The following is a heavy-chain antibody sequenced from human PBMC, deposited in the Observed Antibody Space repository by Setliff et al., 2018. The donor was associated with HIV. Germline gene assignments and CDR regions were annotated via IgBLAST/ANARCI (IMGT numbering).Heavy chain of an antibody. CDR3: ARDRDYDSSHLDAFDI. J-gene: IGHJ3*02. CDR2: IIPIFGTA. D-gene: IGHD3-22*01. CDR1: GGTFSSYA. V-gene: IGHV1-69*05. Sequence: GASVKVSCKASGGTFSSYAISWVRQAPGQGIEWMGGIIPIFGTANYAQKFQGRVTITTDESTSTAYMELSSLRSEDTAVYYCARDRDYDSSHLDAFDIWGQGTMVTVSS.